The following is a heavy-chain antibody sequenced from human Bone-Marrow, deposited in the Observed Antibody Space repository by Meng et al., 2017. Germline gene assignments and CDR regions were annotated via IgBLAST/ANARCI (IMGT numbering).Heavy chain of an antibody. Sequence: QLQLQESGAGLVKPSETLSRTCTVTCGSISSSSYYWGWIRQPPGKGLEWIGSFYYSGSTFSNPSLKNRVTISVDTSKNQFSLKLSSVTAADTAVYYCSVGELLPTWFDPWGQGTLVTVSS. CDR1: CGSISSSSYY. V-gene: IGHV4-39*01. CDR3: SVGELLPTWFDP. D-gene: IGHD1-26*01. CDR2: FYYSGST. J-gene: IGHJ5*02.